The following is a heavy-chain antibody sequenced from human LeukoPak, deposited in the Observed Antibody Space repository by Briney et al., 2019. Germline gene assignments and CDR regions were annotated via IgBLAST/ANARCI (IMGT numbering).Heavy chain of an antibody. D-gene: IGHD6-19*01. CDR3: ARVSEDYSSGWYEEYFQY. CDR2: IWYDGSKK. J-gene: IGHJ1*01. CDR1: GFTFSTYR. V-gene: IGHV3-33*08. Sequence: GGSLRLSCVGTGFTFSTYRMNWVRQAPGKGLEWVAVIWYDGSKKNYADSVKGRFTISRDNSKNTLNLQMTSLRAEDTAVYYCARVSEDYSSGWYEEYFQYWGQGTLVIVSS.